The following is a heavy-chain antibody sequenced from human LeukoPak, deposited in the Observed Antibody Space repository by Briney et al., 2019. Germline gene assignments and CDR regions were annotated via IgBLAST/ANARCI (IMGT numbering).Heavy chain of an antibody. Sequence: SETLSLTCTVAGYSISSGYYWGWIRQPPGKGLEWIGSIYHSGSTYYNPSLKSRVTISVGTSKNQFSLKLSSVTAADTAVYYCARATYSNYVHQYYYYMDVWGKGTTVTVSS. CDR2: IYHSGST. CDR3: ARATYSNYVHQYYYYMDV. CDR1: GYSISSGYY. J-gene: IGHJ6*03. D-gene: IGHD4-11*01. V-gene: IGHV4-38-2*02.